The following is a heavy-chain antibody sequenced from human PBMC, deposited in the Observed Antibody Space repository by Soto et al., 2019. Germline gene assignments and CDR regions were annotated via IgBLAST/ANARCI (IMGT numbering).Heavy chain of an antibody. Sequence: QVQLVQSGAEVKKPGSSVKVSCKASGGTFSSYAISWVRHAPGQVLEWMGGIIPIFGTANYAQKFQGRVTITADESTSTAYMELSSLRSEDTAVYYCAREDREMAQFDYWCQGTLVTVSS. CDR2: IIPIFGTA. V-gene: IGHV1-69*12. CDR3: AREDREMAQFDY. J-gene: IGHJ4*02. CDR1: GGTFSSYA.